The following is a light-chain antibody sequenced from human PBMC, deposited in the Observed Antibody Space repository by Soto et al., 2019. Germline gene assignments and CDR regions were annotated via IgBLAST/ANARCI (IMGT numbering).Light chain of an antibody. CDR3: QQYYTWPPLT. CDR2: GAS. Sequence: EIVMTQSPATLSVSPGERATLSCRASQTISSSLAWYQQKPGQAPRLLMYGASTMATGIPARFSGSGSGTEFTLTITSLQSEDVAVYYCQQYYTWPPLTFGGGTKVEI. V-gene: IGKV3-15*01. J-gene: IGKJ4*01. CDR1: QTISSS.